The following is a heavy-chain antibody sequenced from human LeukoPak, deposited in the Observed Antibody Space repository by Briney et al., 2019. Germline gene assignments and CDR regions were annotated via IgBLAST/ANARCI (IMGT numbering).Heavy chain of an antibody. J-gene: IGHJ6*03. CDR1: GYTFTSYG. D-gene: IGHD4-17*01. CDR3: ARGPGEPDQYYYYYYMDV. Sequence: ASVKVSCKASGYTFTSYGISWVRQAPGQGLEWMGIINPSGGSTRYAQKFQGRVTMTRDMSTSTVYMELSSLRSEDTAVYYCARGPGEPDQYYYYYYMDVWGKGTTVTVSS. V-gene: IGHV1-46*01. CDR2: INPSGGST.